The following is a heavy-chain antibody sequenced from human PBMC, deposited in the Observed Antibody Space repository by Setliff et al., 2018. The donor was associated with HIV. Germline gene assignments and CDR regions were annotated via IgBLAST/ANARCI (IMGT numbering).Heavy chain of an antibody. CDR1: GGSISSGDYY. V-gene: IGHV4-30-4*08. D-gene: IGHD6-25*01. Sequence: PSETLSLTCTVSGGSISSGDYYWSWIRQPPGKGLEWIGYIYYSGSSYYNPSLKSRVTISVDTSKNQFSLKLSSVTAADTAVYYCARIDSATRGTFDYWGQGTLVTVSS. CDR2: IYYSGSS. J-gene: IGHJ4*02. CDR3: ARIDSATRGTFDY.